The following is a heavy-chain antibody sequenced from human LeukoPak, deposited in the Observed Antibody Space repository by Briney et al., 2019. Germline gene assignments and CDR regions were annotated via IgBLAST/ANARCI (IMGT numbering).Heavy chain of an antibody. CDR3: ARGIVVVITSYWYFDL. CDR2: INHSGST. D-gene: IGHD3-22*01. V-gene: IGHV4-34*01. J-gene: IGHJ2*01. CDR1: GGSFSGYY. Sequence: SETLSLTCAVYGGSFSGYYWSWIRQPPGKGLGWIGEINHSGSTNYNPSLKSRVTISVDTSKNQFSLKLSSVTAADTAVYYCARGIVVVITSYWYFDLWGRGTLVTVSS.